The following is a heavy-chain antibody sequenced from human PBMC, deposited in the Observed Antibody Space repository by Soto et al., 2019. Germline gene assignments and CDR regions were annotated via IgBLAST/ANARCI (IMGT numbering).Heavy chain of an antibody. Sequence: GGSLRLSCAASGFTFSSYAMSWVRQAPGKGLEWVSAISGSGGSTYYADSVKGRFTISRDNSKNTLYLQMNSLRAEDTAVYYCAKVEVLLWFAELPKHYYGMDVWGQGTTVTVS. CDR3: AKVEVLLWFAELPKHYYGMDV. D-gene: IGHD3-10*01. V-gene: IGHV3-23*01. J-gene: IGHJ6*02. CDR1: GFTFSSYA. CDR2: ISGSGGST.